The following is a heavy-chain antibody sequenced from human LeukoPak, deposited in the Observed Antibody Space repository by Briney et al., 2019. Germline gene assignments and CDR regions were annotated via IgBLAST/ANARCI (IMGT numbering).Heavy chain of an antibody. CDR3: ERYSSGWTPTYFDY. CDR2: VSSSGGST. CDR1: GFTFSSYA. J-gene: IGHJ4*02. V-gene: IGHV3-23*01. D-gene: IGHD6-19*01. Sequence: GGSLRLSCAASGFTFSSYAMSWVRQAPGKGLQWVSAVSSSGGSTYYADSVKGRFTISRDNSKNTLYLQMNSLRAEDTAVYYCERYSSGWTPTYFDYWGQGTLVTVSP.